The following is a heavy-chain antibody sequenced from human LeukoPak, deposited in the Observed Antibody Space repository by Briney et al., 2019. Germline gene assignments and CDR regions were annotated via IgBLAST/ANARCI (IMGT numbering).Heavy chain of an antibody. CDR1: GFTFSSYW. CDR3: ARVTSFGYSGYDLVY. J-gene: IGHJ4*02. D-gene: IGHD5-12*01. Sequence: PGGSLRLSCAASGFTFSSYWMHWVRQAPGKGLVWVSRINSDGSSTSYADSVKGRFTISRDNAKNTLYLQMNSLRAEDTAVYYCARVTSFGYSGYDLVYWGQGTLVTVSS. CDR2: INSDGSST. V-gene: IGHV3-74*01.